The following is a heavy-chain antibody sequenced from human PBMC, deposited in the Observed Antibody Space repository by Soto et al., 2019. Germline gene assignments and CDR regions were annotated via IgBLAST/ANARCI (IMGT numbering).Heavy chain of an antibody. CDR2: ISGSGGST. CDR1: GFTFSSYA. D-gene: IGHD6-13*01. Sequence: PXGFLRLSCAASGFTFSSYAMSWVRQAPGKGLDWVSAISGSGGSTYYADSVKGRFTISRDNSKNTLYLQMNSLRAEDTAVYYCAKGSIAAAGRDYWGQGTLVTVSS. V-gene: IGHV3-23*01. J-gene: IGHJ4*02. CDR3: AKGSIAAAGRDY.